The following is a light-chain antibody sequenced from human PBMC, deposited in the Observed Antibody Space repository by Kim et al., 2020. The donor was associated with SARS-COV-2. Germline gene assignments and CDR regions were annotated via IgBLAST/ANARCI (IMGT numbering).Light chain of an antibody. Sequence: SYELTQPPSVSLSPGQTASIACSGDKLGTKFVHWYQQKSGQSTALVIYQTARRPSGTPERFSGSLSGNTATLTIRGTQAMDEADYFCQAWDDTSDVFGGG. J-gene: IGLJ3*02. CDR1: KLGTKF. V-gene: IGLV3-1*01. CDR2: QTA. CDR3: QAWDDTSDV.